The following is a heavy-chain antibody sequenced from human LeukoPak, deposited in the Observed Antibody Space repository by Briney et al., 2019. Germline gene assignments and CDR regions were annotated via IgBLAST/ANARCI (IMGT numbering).Heavy chain of an antibody. J-gene: IGHJ4*02. CDR3: ARERAITRLGPEDY. CDR1: GYTFTTYA. CDR2: INTASGHP. V-gene: IGHV7-4-1*02. Sequence: ASVKVSCKASGYTFTTYAINWVRQAPGQGLEWMGWINTASGHPTYAQGFTGRFVFSLDTSVSTAYLQINSLEAVDTAVYYCARERAITRLGPEDYWGQGTLVTVSS. D-gene: IGHD1-20*01.